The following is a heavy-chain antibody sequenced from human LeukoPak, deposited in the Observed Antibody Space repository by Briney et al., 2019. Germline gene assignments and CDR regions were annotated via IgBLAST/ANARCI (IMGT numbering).Heavy chain of an antibody. D-gene: IGHD4-23*01. J-gene: IGHJ4*02. CDR1: GGSISSSNW. CDR2: ISYSGST. Sequence: SETLSLTCAVSGGSISSSNWWSWVRQPPGKGLEWIGSISYSGSTKYNPSLKSRITISVDTSKNHFSLKLNSVTAADTAIYYCARQRTVVTPEFFDYWGQGTLVIVSS. V-gene: IGHV4-4*02. CDR3: ARQRTVVTPEFFDY.